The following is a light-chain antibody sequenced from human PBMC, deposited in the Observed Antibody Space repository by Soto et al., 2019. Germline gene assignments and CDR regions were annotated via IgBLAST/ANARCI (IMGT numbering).Light chain of an antibody. CDR2: DAS. CDR1: QSVSSS. J-gene: IGKJ5*01. V-gene: IGKV3-20*01. CDR3: QHYGGSPIT. Sequence: IVLTQSPCTLSLPPGERATLSCRASQSVSSSLAWYQQKPGQAPRLLISDASTRATGIPDRFSGSGSGTDFTLTISGLEPEDFALYYCQHYGGSPITFGQGTRLEIK.